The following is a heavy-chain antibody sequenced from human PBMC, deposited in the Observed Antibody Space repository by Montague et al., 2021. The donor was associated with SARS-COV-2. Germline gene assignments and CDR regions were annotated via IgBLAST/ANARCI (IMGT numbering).Heavy chain of an antibody. CDR1: GFTFSSYS. CDR3: ARDPFYDILTGYYSN. Sequence: SLRLSCAASGFTFSSYSMNWVRQAPGKGLGWVSSISSSSSYIYYADSVKGRFTISRDNAKNSLYLQMNSLRAEDTAVYYCARDPFYDILTGYYSNWGQGTLVTVSS. V-gene: IGHV3-21*01. D-gene: IGHD3-9*01. J-gene: IGHJ4*02. CDR2: ISSSSSYI.